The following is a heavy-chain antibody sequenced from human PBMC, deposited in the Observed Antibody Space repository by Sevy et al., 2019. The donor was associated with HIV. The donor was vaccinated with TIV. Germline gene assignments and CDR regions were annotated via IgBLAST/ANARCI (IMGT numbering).Heavy chain of an antibody. D-gene: IGHD4-17*01. V-gene: IGHV4-61*02. CDR2: IYTSGST. CDR3: ARGHPLRGDYVY. CDR1: GGSMSSGSYY. Sequence: SETLSLTCTVSGGSMSSGSYYWSWIRQPAGKGLEWIGRIYTSGSTNYNPSLKSRVTISVDTSKNQFSRKLSFVTAADTAVYYCARGHPLRGDYVYWGQGTLVTVSS. J-gene: IGHJ4*02.